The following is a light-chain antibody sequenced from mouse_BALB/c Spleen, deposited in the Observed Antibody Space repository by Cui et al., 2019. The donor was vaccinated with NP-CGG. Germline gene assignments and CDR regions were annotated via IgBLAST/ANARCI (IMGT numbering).Light chain of an antibody. CDR1: TGAVTTSNY. CDR3: ALWYSNHWV. V-gene: IGLV1*01. CDR2: GTN. Sequence: QAFVTQESALTTSPGETVTLTCRSSTGAVTTSNYANWVQEKPDHLFTGLIGGTNNRVPGVPARFSGSLIGDKAALIITGAQTEDEAIYFCALWYSNHWVFGGGTKLTVL. J-gene: IGLJ1*01.